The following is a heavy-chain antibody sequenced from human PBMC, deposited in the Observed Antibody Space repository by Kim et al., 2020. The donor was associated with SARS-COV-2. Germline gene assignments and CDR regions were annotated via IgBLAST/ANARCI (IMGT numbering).Heavy chain of an antibody. V-gene: IGHV4-38-2*02. Sequence: SETLSLTCTVSGYSISSGYYWGWIRQPPGKGLEWIGSIYHSGSTYYNPSLKSRVTISVDTSKNQFSLKLSSVTAADTAVYYCARGPNFDWLFYFDYWGQGTLVTVSS. CDR3: ARGPNFDWLFYFDY. D-gene: IGHD3-9*01. J-gene: IGHJ4*02. CDR2: IYHSGST. CDR1: GYSISSGYY.